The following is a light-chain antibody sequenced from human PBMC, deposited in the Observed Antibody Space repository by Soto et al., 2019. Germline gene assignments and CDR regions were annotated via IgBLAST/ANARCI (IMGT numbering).Light chain of an antibody. J-gene: IGKJ4*01. CDR2: DAS. CDR3: QQYDNLQHT. V-gene: IGKV1-33*01. CDR1: QDISNY. Sequence: DIQMTQSPSSLSASVGDRVTITCQASQDISNYLNWYQQKPGKAPKLLIYDASNLETGVPSRFSGSGSETDFTFTISSLQHEDIATYYCQQYDNLQHTLSGGTKVDIK.